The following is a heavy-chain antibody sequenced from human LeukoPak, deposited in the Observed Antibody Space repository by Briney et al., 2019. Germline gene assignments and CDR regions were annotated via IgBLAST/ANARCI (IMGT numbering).Heavy chain of an antibody. V-gene: IGHV3-30*18. Sequence: GGSLRLSCAASGFTFSSYGMHWVRQAPGKGLEWVAVISYDGSNKYYADSVKGRFTISRDNSKNTLYLQMNSLRAEDTAVYYCAKDLRHPYYYGSGSLSNPAYWGQGTLVTVSS. D-gene: IGHD3-10*01. CDR2: ISYDGSNK. CDR1: GFTFSSYG. CDR3: AKDLRHPYYYGSGSLSNPAY. J-gene: IGHJ4*02.